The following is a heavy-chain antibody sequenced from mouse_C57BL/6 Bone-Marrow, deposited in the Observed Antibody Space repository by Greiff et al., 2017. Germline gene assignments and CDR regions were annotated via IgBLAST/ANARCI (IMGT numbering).Heavy chain of an antibody. D-gene: IGHD1-1*01. V-gene: IGHV1-72*01. CDR1: GYTFTSYW. J-gene: IGHJ4*01. CDR3: ARLNYYGTGGDYYAMDY. Sequence: VQLQQPGAELVKPGASVKLSCKASGYTFTSYWMHWVKQRPGRGLEWIGRIDPNSGGTKYNEKFKSKATLTVDKPSSTAYLQISSLTSEDSSVYNYARLNYYGTGGDYYAMDYWGQGTSVTVAS. CDR2: IDPNSGGT.